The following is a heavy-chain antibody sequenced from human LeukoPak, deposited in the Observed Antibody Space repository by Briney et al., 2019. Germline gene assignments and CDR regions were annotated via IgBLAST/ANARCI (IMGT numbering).Heavy chain of an antibody. J-gene: IGHJ4*02. CDR1: GFTFSSYA. V-gene: IGHV3-30-3*01. CDR3: GRDYRLLWFGEFFDY. CDR2: ISYDGNNK. Sequence: GGSLRLSCAASGFTFSSYAMHWVRQAPGKGLEWVAVISYDGNNKYYADSVKGRFTISRDNSKSTLYLQMNSLRAEDTAVYYCGRDYRLLWFGEFFDYWGQGTLVTVSS. D-gene: IGHD3-10*01.